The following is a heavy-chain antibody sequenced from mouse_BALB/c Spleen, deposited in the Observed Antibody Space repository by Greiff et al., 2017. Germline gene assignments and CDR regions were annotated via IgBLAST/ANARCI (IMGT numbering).Heavy chain of an antibody. Sequence: EVKLVESGGGLVKPGGSLKLSCAASGFTFSDYYMYWVRQTPEKRLEWVATISDGGSYTYYPDSVKGRFTISRDNAKNNLYLQMSSLKSEDTAMYYCARDGYYIYAMDYWGQGTSVTVSS. J-gene: IGHJ4*01. D-gene: IGHD2-3*01. CDR2: ISDGGSYT. V-gene: IGHV5-4*02. CDR1: GFTFSDYY. CDR3: ARDGYYIYAMDY.